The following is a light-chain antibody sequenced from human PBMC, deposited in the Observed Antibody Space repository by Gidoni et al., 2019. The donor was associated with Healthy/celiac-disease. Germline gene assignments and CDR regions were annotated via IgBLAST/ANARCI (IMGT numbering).Light chain of an antibody. V-gene: IGKV1-39*01. J-gene: IGKJ2*02. CDR3: QQSYSTPCT. CDR1: QSISSY. Sequence: DIQMTQSPSSLSASVGDRVTITCRASQSISSYLNWYQQKPGKDPKLLIYAASSLQSGVPSRFSGSGSGTDFTLTIRSLQPEDFATYYCQQSYSTPCTFGQGTKLEIK. CDR2: AAS.